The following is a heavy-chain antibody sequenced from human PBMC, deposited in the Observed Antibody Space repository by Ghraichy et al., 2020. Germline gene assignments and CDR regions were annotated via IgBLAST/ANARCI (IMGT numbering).Heavy chain of an antibody. J-gene: IGHJ5*02. CDR3: ASSRGSTVTTDRGWFDP. D-gene: IGHD4-11*01. Sequence: SETLSLTCAVYGGSFSGYYWSWIRQPPGKGLEWIGEINHSGSTNYNPSLKSRVTISVDTSKNQFSLKLSSVTAADTAVYYCASSRGSTVTTDRGWFDPWGQGTLVTVS. CDR2: INHSGST. CDR1: GGSFSGYY. V-gene: IGHV4-34*01.